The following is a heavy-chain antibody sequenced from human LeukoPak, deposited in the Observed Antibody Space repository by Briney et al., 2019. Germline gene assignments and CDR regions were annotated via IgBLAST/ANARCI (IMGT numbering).Heavy chain of an antibody. CDR3: ARSSRGYYYYMDV. D-gene: IGHD5-24*01. J-gene: IGHJ6*03. CDR1: GGSFSGYY. Sequence: TSETLSLTCAVYGGSFSGYYWSWIRQPPGKGLEWIGEINHSGGTNYNPSLKSRVTISVDTSKNQFSLKLSSVTAADTAVYYCARSSRGYYYYMDVWGKGTTVTVSS. V-gene: IGHV4-34*01. CDR2: INHSGGT.